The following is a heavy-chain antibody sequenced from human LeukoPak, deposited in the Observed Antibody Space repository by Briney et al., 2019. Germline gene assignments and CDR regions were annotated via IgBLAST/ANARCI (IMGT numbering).Heavy chain of an antibody. CDR3: ARPRYTDCSGGSCYLARIDY. CDR1: GYSFTSYW. V-gene: IGHV5-51*01. D-gene: IGHD2-15*01. J-gene: IGHJ4*02. CDR2: IYPGDSDI. Sequence: GESLKISCKGSGYSFTSYWIGWVRQMPGKGLEWMGIIYPGDSDIRYSPSFQGQVTISADKSISTANLQWSSLKASDTAMYYCARPRYTDCSGGSCYLARIDYWGQGTLVTVSS.